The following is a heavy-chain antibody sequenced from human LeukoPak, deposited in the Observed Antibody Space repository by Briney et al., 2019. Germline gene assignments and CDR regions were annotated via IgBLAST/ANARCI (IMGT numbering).Heavy chain of an antibody. J-gene: IGHJ3*02. V-gene: IGHV4-38-2*01. D-gene: IGHD3-10*01. CDR1: GYSISSGYY. CDR3: ATGTLAIEAFDI. Sequence: SETLSLTCGVSGYSISSGYYWGWIWQPPGKGLEWIGSIHHSGSTYYNPSLKSRVTISVDTSKNQFSLKLSSVTAADTAVYYCATGTLAIEAFDIWGQGTMVTVSS. CDR2: IHHSGST.